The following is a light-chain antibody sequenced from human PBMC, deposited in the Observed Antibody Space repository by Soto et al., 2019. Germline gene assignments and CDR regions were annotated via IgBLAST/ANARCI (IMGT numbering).Light chain of an antibody. Sequence: PGERATLSCRASQTVGGNYLSWYQQKPGQTPRLLIYDASRRATGIPDRFSGSGSGTDFTLTISRLEPEDFAVYYCHQSAHSPLTFGGGTKVEIK. CDR2: DAS. CDR3: HQSAHSPLT. J-gene: IGKJ4*01. CDR1: QTVGGNY. V-gene: IGKV3-20*01.